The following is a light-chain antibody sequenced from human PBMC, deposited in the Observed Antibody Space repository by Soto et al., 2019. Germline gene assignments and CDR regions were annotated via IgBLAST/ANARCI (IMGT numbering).Light chain of an antibody. V-gene: IGLV2-23*01. J-gene: IGLJ3*02. CDR1: STDFVSYNR. Sequence: QSALTQPPSVSGSPGQSVTISCTGTSTDFVSYNRVSWYQQHPGKAPKLIIYEGTKRPSGVSNRFSGSKSGNTASLTVSGLQAEDEADYFCCSYTSTFSVFGGGTKVTVL. CDR2: EGT. CDR3: CSYTSTFSV.